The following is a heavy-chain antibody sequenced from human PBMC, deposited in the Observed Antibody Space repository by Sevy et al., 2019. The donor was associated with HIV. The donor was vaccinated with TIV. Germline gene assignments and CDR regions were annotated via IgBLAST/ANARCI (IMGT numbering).Heavy chain of an antibody. Sequence: SETLSLTCTVSGGSISSGDYYWSWIRQPPGKGLEWIGYIYYSGSTYYNPSLKSRVTISVDTSKNPFSLKLTSVTAADTAVYYCASMYRLGSELWFDPWGQGTLVTVSS. V-gene: IGHV4-30-4*01. CDR3: ASMYRLGSELWFDP. J-gene: IGHJ5*02. D-gene: IGHD1-26*01. CDR2: IYYSGST. CDR1: GGSISSGDYY.